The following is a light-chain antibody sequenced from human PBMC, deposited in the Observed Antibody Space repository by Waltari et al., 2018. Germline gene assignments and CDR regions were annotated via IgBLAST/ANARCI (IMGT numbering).Light chain of an antibody. Sequence: DVVMTQSPLSLPVTPGEPASISCRSSESLLHSNGNTYCAWYLQKPGQSQQLLIYLGFTRASGVPDRFSGSGSGTDFTLKISRVEAEDVGIYYCMQAIRTPRTFAQGTKVEIK. CDR2: LGF. CDR3: MQAIRTPRT. J-gene: IGKJ1*01. CDR1: ESLLHSNGNTY. V-gene: IGKV2-28*01.